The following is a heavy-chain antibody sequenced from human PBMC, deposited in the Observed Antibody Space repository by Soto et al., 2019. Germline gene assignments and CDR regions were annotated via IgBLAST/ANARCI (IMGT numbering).Heavy chain of an antibody. D-gene: IGHD1-1*01. Sequence: SETLSLTCIVSGGSTTSYHWSWIRQFPGKGLEWIAYTSYTGHPNYNPSLKRRVTISLATSKNQLSLQLTSMTAAYTAVYYCPRVIHAGCTHNCEPWGQGTLVTVSS. V-gene: IGHV4-59*01. CDR3: PRVIHAGCTHNCEP. CDR2: TSYTGHP. CDR1: GGSTTSYH. J-gene: IGHJ5*02.